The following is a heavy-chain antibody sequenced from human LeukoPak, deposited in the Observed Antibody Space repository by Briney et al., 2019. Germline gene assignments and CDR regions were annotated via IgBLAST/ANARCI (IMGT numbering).Heavy chain of an antibody. V-gene: IGHV3-48*01. J-gene: IGHJ4*02. CDR1: GFTLRTYT. Sequence: GGSLRLSCAASGFTLRTYTMNWVRQAPGKGLEWVSYISTSSSTIYCADSVKGRFTISRDNAKNSLYLQMNSLRAEDTAVYYCARESPRIVVPTTFDYWGQGTLVTVSS. CDR2: ISTSSSTI. CDR3: ARESPRIVVPTTFDY. D-gene: IGHD1-26*01.